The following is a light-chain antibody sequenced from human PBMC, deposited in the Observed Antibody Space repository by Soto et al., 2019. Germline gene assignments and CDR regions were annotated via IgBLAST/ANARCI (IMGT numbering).Light chain of an antibody. Sequence: EIVLTQSPGTLSLSPGERATLSCRARQSVSSSYLAWYQQKPGQAPRLLIYGASSRATGIPDRFSGSGSGTDFSLSISGLEPEDFAVYYCQPYGSSLWTFGQGTKVEIK. CDR1: QSVSSSY. CDR2: GAS. CDR3: QPYGSSLWT. V-gene: IGKV3-20*01. J-gene: IGKJ1*01.